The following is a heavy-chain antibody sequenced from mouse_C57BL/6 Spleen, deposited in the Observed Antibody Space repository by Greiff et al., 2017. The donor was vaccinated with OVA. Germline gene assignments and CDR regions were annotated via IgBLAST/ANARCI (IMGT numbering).Heavy chain of an antibody. Sequence: DVQLQESGPGLVKPSQSLSLTCSVTGYSITSGYYWNWIRQFPGNKLEWMGYISYDGRNNYNPSLKNRISITRDTSKNQFFLKLNSVTTEDTATYYCARATTVVEGYFDVWGTGTTVTVSS. CDR2: ISYDGRN. J-gene: IGHJ1*03. CDR3: ARATTVVEGYFDV. D-gene: IGHD1-1*01. V-gene: IGHV3-6*01. CDR1: GYSITSGYY.